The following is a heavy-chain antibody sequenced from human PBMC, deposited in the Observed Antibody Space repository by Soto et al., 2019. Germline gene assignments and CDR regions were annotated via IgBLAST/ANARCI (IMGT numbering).Heavy chain of an antibody. D-gene: IGHD6-13*01. CDR3: AVAAAGYYYYYMDV. Sequence: ASVKVSCKASVYTFTSYDINWVRQATGQGLEWMGWMNPNSGNTGYAQKFQGRVTMTRNTSISTAYMELSSLRSEDTAVYYCAVAAAGYYYYYMDVWGKGTTVTVSS. CDR1: VYTFTSYD. CDR2: MNPNSGNT. J-gene: IGHJ6*03. V-gene: IGHV1-8*01.